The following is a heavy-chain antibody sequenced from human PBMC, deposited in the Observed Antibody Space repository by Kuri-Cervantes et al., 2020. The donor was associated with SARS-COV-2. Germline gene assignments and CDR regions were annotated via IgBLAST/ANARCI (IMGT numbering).Heavy chain of an antibody. CDR1: GYTFTGYY. CDR3: ARAGYSSSWAPGAFDY. CDR2: INPNSGGT. V-gene: IGHV1-2*02. J-gene: IGHJ4*02. Sequence: ASVNVSCKASGYTFTGYYMHWVRQAPGQGLEWMGWINPNSGGTNYAQKFQGRVTMTRDTSISTAYMELSRLRSDDTAVYYCARAGYSSSWAPGAFDYWGQGTLVTVSS. D-gene: IGHD6-13*01.